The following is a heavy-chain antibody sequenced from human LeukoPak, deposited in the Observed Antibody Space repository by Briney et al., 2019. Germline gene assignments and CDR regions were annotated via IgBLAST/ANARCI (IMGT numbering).Heavy chain of an antibody. CDR2: MNPNSGNT. CDR3: ARVGPPVDYYYYYMDV. D-gene: IGHD3-16*01. V-gene: IGHV1-8*01. J-gene: IGHJ6*03. CDR1: GYTFTSYD. Sequence: ASVKVSCKASGYTFTSYDINWVRQATGQGLEWMGWMNPNSGNTGYTQKFQGRVTMTRNTSISTAYMELSSLRSEDTAVYYCARVGPPVDYYYYYMDVWGKGTTVTVSS.